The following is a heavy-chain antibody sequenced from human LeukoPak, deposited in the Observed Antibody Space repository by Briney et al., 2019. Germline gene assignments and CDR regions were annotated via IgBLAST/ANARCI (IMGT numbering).Heavy chain of an antibody. CDR1: GGTFTSYG. Sequence: ASVKVSCKASGGTFTSYGISWVRQAPGQGLEWMGWISAYNGNTNYAQKLQGRVTMTTDTSTSTAYMELRSLRSDDTAVYYCARGLEWLTRRHTWFDPWGQGTLVTVSS. J-gene: IGHJ5*02. CDR3: ARGLEWLTRRHTWFDP. CDR2: ISAYNGNT. V-gene: IGHV1-18*01. D-gene: IGHD3-3*01.